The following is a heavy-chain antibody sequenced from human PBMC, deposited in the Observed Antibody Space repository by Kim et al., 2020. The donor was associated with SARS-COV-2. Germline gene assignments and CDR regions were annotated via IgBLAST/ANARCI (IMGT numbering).Heavy chain of an antibody. Sequence: SETLSLTCTVSGGSIRSSYWSWIRQPPEKGLEWIGYMRYSGGTYYNPSLKSRVTMSVDTSKNQFSLNLTSVTAADTAVYYCVAYASHERWFDPVGQG. D-gene: IGHD2-2*01. CDR1: GGSIRSSY. CDR2: MRYSGGT. CDR3: VAYASHERWFDP. V-gene: IGHV4-59*01. J-gene: IGHJ5*02.